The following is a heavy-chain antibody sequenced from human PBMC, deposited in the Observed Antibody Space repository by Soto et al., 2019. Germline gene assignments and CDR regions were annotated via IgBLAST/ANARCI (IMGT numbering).Heavy chain of an antibody. CDR3: ARLGAAAGTSGWFDP. CDR2: MYYSGGT. V-gene: IGHV4-59*01. CDR1: GGSISSYY. D-gene: IGHD6-13*01. J-gene: IGHJ5*02. Sequence: SETLSLTCTVSGGSISSYYWSWLRQPPGKGLEWIGYMYYSGGTNYNPSLKSRVTISEDMSKNQFSLKLSSVTAADTAVYYCARLGAAAGTSGWFDPWGEGTLVTVSS.